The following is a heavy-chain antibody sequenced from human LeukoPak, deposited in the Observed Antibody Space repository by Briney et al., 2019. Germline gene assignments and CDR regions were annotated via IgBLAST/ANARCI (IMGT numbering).Heavy chain of an antibody. CDR1: GFTFSSYS. D-gene: IGHD6-19*01. Sequence: GGSLRLSCAASGFTFSSYSMNWVRQAPGKVLEWVSSISSSSSYIYYADSVKGRFTISRDNAKNSLYLQMNSLRAEDTAVYYCARADSSGWAYWGQGTLVTVSS. CDR3: ARADSSGWAY. CDR2: ISSSSSYI. J-gene: IGHJ4*02. V-gene: IGHV3-21*01.